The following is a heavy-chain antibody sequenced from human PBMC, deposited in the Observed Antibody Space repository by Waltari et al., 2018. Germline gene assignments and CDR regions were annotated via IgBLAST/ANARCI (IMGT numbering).Heavy chain of an antibody. J-gene: IGHJ3*02. Sequence: QVQLVQSGAEVKKPGSSVKVSCKASGGAFGSYAITWVRQAPGHGLEWVGGIIPIYGNPNFAQKFQGRVTFTADESTTTAYMELTSLKSEDTAIYYCARRNLGYAFDIWGQGTLVTVSS. CDR1: GGAFGSYA. CDR3: ARRNLGYAFDI. D-gene: IGHD1-26*01. CDR2: IIPIYGNP. V-gene: IGHV1-69*12.